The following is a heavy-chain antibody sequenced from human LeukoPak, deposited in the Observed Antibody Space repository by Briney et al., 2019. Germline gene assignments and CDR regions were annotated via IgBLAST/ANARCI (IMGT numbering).Heavy chain of an antibody. CDR2: IKQDGSEK. J-gene: IGHJ4*02. Sequence: GGSLRLSWAASGFTFSSYWMSWVRQAPGKGLEGLANIKQDGSEKYYVDSVKGRFTISRDNAKNSLYLQMNSLRAEDTAVYYCAGDCSGGSCYSGSPDYWGQGTLVTVSS. CDR1: GFTFSSYW. CDR3: AGDCSGGSCYSGSPDY. V-gene: IGHV3-7*01. D-gene: IGHD2-15*01.